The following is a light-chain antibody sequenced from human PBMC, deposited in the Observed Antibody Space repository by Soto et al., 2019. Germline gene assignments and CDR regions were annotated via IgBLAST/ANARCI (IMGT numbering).Light chain of an antibody. V-gene: IGLV2-11*01. J-gene: IGLJ1*01. CDR1: SSDVGGYND. Sequence: QSALTQPRSVSGSPGQSVTISCTGTSSDVGGYNDVSWYQQHPGKAPKLMIYDVTRRPSGVPDRFSGSKSGNTASLTISGLQAEDEADYYCCSYAGSYTFDFGTGTKLTV. CDR3: CSYAGSYTFD. CDR2: DVT.